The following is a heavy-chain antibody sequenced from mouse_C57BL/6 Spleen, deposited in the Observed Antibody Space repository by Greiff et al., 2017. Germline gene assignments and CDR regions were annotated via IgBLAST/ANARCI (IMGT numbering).Heavy chain of an antibody. Sequence: QVQLQQPGAELVKPGASVKMSCKASGYTFTSYWITWVKQRPGQGLAWIGDIYPGSGSTNYNEKFTSQATLTVDTSSSTAYMQLSSLTSEDSAVYYCAKDLYGSSLFAYWGQGTLVTVSA. CDR1: GYTFTSYW. D-gene: IGHD1-1*01. CDR2: IYPGSGST. J-gene: IGHJ3*01. V-gene: IGHV1-55*01. CDR3: AKDLYGSSLFAY.